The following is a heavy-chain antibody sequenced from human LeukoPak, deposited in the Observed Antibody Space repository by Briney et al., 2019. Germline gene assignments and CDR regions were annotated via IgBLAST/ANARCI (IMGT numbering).Heavy chain of an antibody. V-gene: IGHV4-31*03. CDR2: IYYSGST. Sequence: KPSQTLSLTCTVSGGSISSGGYYWSWIRQHPGKGLEWIGYIYYSGSTYYNPSLKSRVTISVDTSKNQFSLKLSSVTAADTAVYYCARVGRAMVRGPRKGCYGMDVWGQGTTVTVSS. D-gene: IGHD3-10*01. CDR1: GGSISSGGYY. J-gene: IGHJ6*02. CDR3: ARVGRAMVRGPRKGCYGMDV.